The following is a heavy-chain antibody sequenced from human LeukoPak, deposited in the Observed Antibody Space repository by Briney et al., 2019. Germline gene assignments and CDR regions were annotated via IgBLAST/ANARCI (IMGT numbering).Heavy chain of an antibody. CDR1: GFTFSSYS. CDR3: ARDSYDSSGYYSPFDY. Sequence: KPGGSLRLSCAASGFTFSSYSMNWVRQAPGKGLEWVSSISSSSSNIYYADSVKGRFTISRDNAKNSLYLQMNSLRAEDTAVYYCARDSYDSSGYYSPFDYWGQGTLVTVSS. CDR2: ISSSSSNI. D-gene: IGHD3-22*01. J-gene: IGHJ4*02. V-gene: IGHV3-21*01.